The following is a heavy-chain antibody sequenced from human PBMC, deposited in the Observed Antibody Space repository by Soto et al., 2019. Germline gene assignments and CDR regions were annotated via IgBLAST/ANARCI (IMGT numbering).Heavy chain of an antibody. CDR2: ISYDGSNK. J-gene: IGHJ4*02. CDR3: ARGAMVTIGYFDY. V-gene: IGHV3-30*04. Sequence: QVQLVESGGGVVQPGRSLRLSCAASGFTFSSYAMHWVRQAPGKGLEWVAVISYDGSNKYYADSVKGRFTISRDNSKNTLYLQMNSLRAEDTAVYYCARGAMVTIGYFDYWGQGTLVTVSS. CDR1: GFTFSSYA. D-gene: IGHD5-18*01.